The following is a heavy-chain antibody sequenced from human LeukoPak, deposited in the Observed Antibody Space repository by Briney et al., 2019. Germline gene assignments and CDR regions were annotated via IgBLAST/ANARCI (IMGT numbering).Heavy chain of an antibody. CDR2: IWYNGSNK. Sequence: GGSLTLSCAASGFTFSSYGMHWVRQAPGKGPEGVAVIWYNGSNKYYADSVKGRFTISRDNSKNTLYLQMNSLRAEDTAVYYCARGRITMVRGVPENWFDPWGQGTLVTVSS. D-gene: IGHD3-10*01. J-gene: IGHJ5*02. CDR3: ARGRITMVRGVPENWFDP. V-gene: IGHV3-33*01. CDR1: GFTFSSYG.